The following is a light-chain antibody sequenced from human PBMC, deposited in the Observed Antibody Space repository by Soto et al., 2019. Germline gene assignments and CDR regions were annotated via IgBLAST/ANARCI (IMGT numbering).Light chain of an antibody. CDR1: SSDVGSYNL. CDR2: EVT. J-gene: IGLJ1*01. Sequence: QSALTQPASVSGSPGQSITISCTGTSSDVGSYNLVSWYQQQPGKAPKVMIYEVTKRPSGVSNRFSGSKCDNTASLTISWLQAEDEADYYCCSYAGSRNHYVFGTGTKLTVL. CDR3: CSYAGSRNHYV. V-gene: IGLV2-23*02.